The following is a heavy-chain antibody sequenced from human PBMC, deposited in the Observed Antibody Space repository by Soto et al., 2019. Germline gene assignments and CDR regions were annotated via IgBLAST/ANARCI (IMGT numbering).Heavy chain of an antibody. J-gene: IGHJ4*02. CDR2: ISASGRAT. V-gene: IGHV3-23*01. CDR1: GFRFSDFA. D-gene: IGHD5-12*01. CDR3: SKDLRPGDLVF. Sequence: EVQLLVSGGGLVQPGGSLRLSCAVSGFRFSDFAISWVRLAPGKSLEWVSTISASGRATYYADSVKGRFTISRDNSQNMLFLHMDNLRGEDSALYYCSKDLRPGDLVFWGQGTLVTVSS.